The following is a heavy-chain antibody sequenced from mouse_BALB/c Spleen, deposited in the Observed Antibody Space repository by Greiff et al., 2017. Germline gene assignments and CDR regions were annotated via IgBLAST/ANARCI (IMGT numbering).Heavy chain of an antibody. J-gene: IGHJ2*01. Sequence: EVHLVESGGGLVKLGGSLKLSCAASGFTFSSYYMSWVRQTPEKRLELVAAINSNGGSTYYPDTVKGRFTISRDNAKNTLYLQMSSLKSEDTALYYCARGNNYFDYWGQGTTLTVSS. CDR1: GFTFSSYY. D-gene: IGHD2-1*01. V-gene: IGHV5-6-2*01. CDR2: INSNGGST. CDR3: ARGNNYFDY.